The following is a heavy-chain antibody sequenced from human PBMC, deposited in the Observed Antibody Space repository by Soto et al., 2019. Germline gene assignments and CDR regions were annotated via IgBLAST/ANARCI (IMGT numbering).Heavy chain of an antibody. D-gene: IGHD3-22*01. J-gene: IGHJ4*02. CDR3: ARVPYDSSGYNY. CDR2: IYSGVST. Sequence: GGSLRLSCAASGFTVSSNYMSWVRQAPGKGLEWVSVIYSGVSTYYADSVKGRFTISRDNSKNTLYLQMNSLRAEDTAVYYCARVPYDSSGYNYWGQVTLGTLS. V-gene: IGHV3-53*01. CDR1: GFTVSSNY.